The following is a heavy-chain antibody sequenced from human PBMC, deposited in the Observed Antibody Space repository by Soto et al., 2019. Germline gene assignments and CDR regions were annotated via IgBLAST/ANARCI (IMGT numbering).Heavy chain of an antibody. CDR3: ATAHIVVVVAATEGWFDP. CDR2: FDPEDGET. V-gene: IGHV1-24*01. J-gene: IGHJ5*02. Sequence: ASVKVSCKVSGYTLTELSMHCVRHAPGKGLEWMGGFDPEDGETIYAQKFQGRVTMTEDTSTDTAYMELSSLRSEDTAVYYCATAHIVVVVAATEGWFDPWGQGTLVTVSS. D-gene: IGHD2-15*01. CDR1: GYTLTELS.